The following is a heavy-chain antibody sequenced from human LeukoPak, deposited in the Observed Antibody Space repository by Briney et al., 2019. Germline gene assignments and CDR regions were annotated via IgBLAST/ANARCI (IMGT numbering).Heavy chain of an antibody. J-gene: IGHJ4*02. CDR3: ARDIFGTVTRGDY. V-gene: IGHV4-38-2*02. D-gene: IGHD4-17*01. CDR2: IYYSGST. Sequence: SETLSLTCTVSGYSISSGCYWGWIGQPPGKGLEWIGSIYYSGSTYYNPSLKSRVTISVDTSKNQFSLKLSPVTAADTAVYYCARDIFGTVTRGDYWGQGTLVTVSS. CDR1: GYSISSGCY.